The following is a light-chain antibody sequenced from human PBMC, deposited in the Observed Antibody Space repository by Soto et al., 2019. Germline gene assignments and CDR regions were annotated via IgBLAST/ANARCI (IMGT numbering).Light chain of an antibody. Sequence: QSALTQPPSASGSPGQSVTISCTGTSSDVGAYKYVSWYQQYPGKAPKLIYEVTKRPSGVPDRFSGSKSGNTASLTVSGLQAEDEADYYCTSYVGNDIWVFGGGTKVTVL. CDR1: SSDVGAYKY. CDR3: TSYVGNDIWV. V-gene: IGLV2-8*01. CDR2: EVT. J-gene: IGLJ3*02.